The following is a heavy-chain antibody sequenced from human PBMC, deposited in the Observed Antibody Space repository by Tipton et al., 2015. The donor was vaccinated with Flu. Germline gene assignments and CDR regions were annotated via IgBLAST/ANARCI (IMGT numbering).Heavy chain of an antibody. CDR2: ISHSGSS. J-gene: IGHJ3*01. CDR1: GYSINIASF. D-gene: IGHD1-26*01. V-gene: IGHV4-38-2*01. Sequence: LRLSCAVSGYSINIASFWGWIRQPPGKGLEWIATISHSGSSYYTPSLYSRVTISVDTSKNQFSLELRSVTAADTAVYYCAKVGGSHEVFDVWGQGTMVTVSS. CDR3: AKVGGSHEVFDV.